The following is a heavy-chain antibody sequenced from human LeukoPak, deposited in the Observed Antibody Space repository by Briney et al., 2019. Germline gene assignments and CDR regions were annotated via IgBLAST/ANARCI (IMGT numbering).Heavy chain of an antibody. D-gene: IGHD3-10*01. CDR3: ARDRGYGSGSYYYDY. J-gene: IGHJ4*02. CDR2: ISYSGGT. CDR1: GGSMSGYY. Sequence: SETLSLTCTVSGGSMSGYYWSWIRQSPGKGLEWIGFISYSGGTGYRPSLKSRVTMSLDMSKNRFSLRLSSVTAADTAVYYCARDRGYGSGSYYYDYWGQGTLVTVSS. V-gene: IGHV4-59*12.